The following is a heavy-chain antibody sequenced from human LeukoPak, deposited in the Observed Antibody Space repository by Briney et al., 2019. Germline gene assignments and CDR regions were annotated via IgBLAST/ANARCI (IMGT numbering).Heavy chain of an antibody. CDR3: ARGGIKRGQITGTENDAFDI. J-gene: IGHJ3*02. D-gene: IGHD1-7*01. CDR2: IYTSGST. CDR1: GGSISSGSYY. Sequence: PSETLSLTCTVSGGSISSGSYYWSWIRQPAGKGLEWIGRIYTSGSTNYNPSLKSRVTISVDTSKNQFSLKLSSVTAADTAVYYCARGGIKRGQITGTENDAFDIWGQGTMVTVSS. V-gene: IGHV4-61*02.